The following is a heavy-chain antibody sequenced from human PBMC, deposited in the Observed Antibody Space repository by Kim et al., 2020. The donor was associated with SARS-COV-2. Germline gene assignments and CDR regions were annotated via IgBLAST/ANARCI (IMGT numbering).Heavy chain of an antibody. Sequence: AYAASVKRRFTIARNDTKNTAYLQMNSVKTEDTSVYYCDRHQPDSGYNFVYWGQGTLVAVSS. V-gene: IGHV3-73*01. J-gene: IGHJ4*02. CDR3: DRHQPDSGYNFVY. D-gene: IGHD5-12*01.